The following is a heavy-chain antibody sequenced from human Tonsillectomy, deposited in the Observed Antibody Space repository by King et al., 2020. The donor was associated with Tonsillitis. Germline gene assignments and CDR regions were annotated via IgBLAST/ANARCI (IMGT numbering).Heavy chain of an antibody. CDR1: GGSISSGGYY. V-gene: IGHV4-31*03. CDR2: IYYSGST. CDR3: ARTVVTAIRGAFDI. D-gene: IGHD2-21*02. J-gene: IGHJ3*02. Sequence: VQLQESGPGLVKPSQTMSLTCTVSGGSISSGGYYWSWIRQHPGKGLEWIGYIYYSGSTYYNPSLKSRVTISVDTSKNQFSLKLSSVTAADTAVYYCARTVVTAIRGAFDIWGEGTMVTVSS.